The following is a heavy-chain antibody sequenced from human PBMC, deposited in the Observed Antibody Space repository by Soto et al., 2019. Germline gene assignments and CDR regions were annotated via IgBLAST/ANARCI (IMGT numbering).Heavy chain of an antibody. V-gene: IGHV2-5*02. J-gene: IGHJ4*02. CDR2: IYWDDDK. D-gene: IGHD3-22*01. CDR1: GFSLSTSGVG. Sequence: QITLKESGPTLVKPTQTLTLTCTFSGFSLSTSGVGVGWIRQPPGKALEWLALIYWDDDKRYSPSQKSRVTITKHTAKNQVVRTMPNRYPGSTATYYRALTFDGYYDSRGYYPFLDSWGQGTLFTVSS. CDR3: ALTFDGYYDSRGYYPFLDS.